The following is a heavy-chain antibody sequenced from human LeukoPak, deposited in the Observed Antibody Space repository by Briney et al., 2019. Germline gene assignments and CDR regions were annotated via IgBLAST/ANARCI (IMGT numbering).Heavy chain of an antibody. J-gene: IGHJ5*02. CDR2: INPNSGGT. V-gene: IGHV1-2*02. D-gene: IGHD3-22*01. CDR3: ARDDSSGYYFNWFDP. Sequence: GASVKVSCKASGYTFTGYYMHWVRQAPGQGLEWMGWINPNSGGTNYAQKFQGRVTMTRDTSISTAYMELSRLRSDDTAVYYCARDDSSGYYFNWFDPWGQGTLVTVSS. CDR1: GYTFTGYY.